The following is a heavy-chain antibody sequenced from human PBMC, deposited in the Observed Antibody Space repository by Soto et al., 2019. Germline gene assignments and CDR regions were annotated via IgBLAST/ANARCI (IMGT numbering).Heavy chain of an antibody. D-gene: IGHD5-12*01. J-gene: IGHJ6*02. Sequence: SETLSLTCTVSGGSVSSGSFYWSWIRWPPGKGLEWIGYFYDSGSTNYNPSLRSRVTMSVDTSKNQFSLKLSSVTAADTAVYYCAASAPPATNYYYAMDVWGQGTTVTVS. V-gene: IGHV4-61*01. CDR3: AASAPPATNYYYAMDV. CDR2: FYDSGST. CDR1: GGSVSSGSFY.